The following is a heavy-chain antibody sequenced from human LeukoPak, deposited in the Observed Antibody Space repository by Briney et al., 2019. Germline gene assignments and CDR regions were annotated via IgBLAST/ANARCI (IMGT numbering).Heavy chain of an antibody. V-gene: IGHV3-23*01. Sequence: GGSLRLSCAASGFTFSSYAMSWVRQAPGKGLEWVSAISGSGGSTYYADSVKGRFTISRDNSKNTLYLQMNSLRAEDTAVYYCAKDRGYWSSTSCPVDYWGQGTLVTVSS. J-gene: IGHJ4*02. CDR1: GFTFSSYA. CDR2: ISGSGGST. D-gene: IGHD2-2*01. CDR3: AKDRGYWSSTSCPVDY.